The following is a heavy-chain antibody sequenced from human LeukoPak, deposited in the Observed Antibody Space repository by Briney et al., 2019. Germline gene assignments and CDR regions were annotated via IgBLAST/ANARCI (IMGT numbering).Heavy chain of an antibody. CDR1: GGSISSSYYY. CDR3: ARGHSGSQPNDY. Sequence: SGTLSLTCTVSGGSISSSYYYWGWVRQPPGKGLEWIGEINHSGSTNYNPSLKSRVTISVDTSKNQFSLKLSSVTAADTAVYYCARGHSGSQPNDYWGQGTLVTVSS. V-gene: IGHV4-39*07. D-gene: IGHD1-26*01. CDR2: INHSGST. J-gene: IGHJ4*02.